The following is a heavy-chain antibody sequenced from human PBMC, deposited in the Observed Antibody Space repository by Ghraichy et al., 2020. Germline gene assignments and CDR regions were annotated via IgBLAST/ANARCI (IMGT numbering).Heavy chain of an antibody. CDR3: ARASTVVRFFYYAAMDV. V-gene: IGHV3-48*02. J-gene: IGHJ6*02. CDR2: ITSTGRRI. Sequence: GGSLRLSCVGSGFTLGSYGMNWVRQSPGKGLEWVSYITSTGRRIFYADSVKGRFTISRVNAKNSVSLQMNSLRDEDTAVYYCARASTVVRFFYYAAMDVWSQGTTVTVSS. D-gene: IGHD4-23*01. CDR1: GFTLGSYG.